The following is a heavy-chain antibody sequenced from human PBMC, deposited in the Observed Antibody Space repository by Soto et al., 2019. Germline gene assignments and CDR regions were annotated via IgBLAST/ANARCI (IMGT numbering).Heavy chain of an antibody. CDR3: AKRRERYYDFWSARAPSWFDP. CDR1: GGSFSGYY. V-gene: IGHV4-34*01. D-gene: IGHD3-3*01. Sequence: ETLSLTCAVYGGSFSGYYWSWIRQPPGKGLEWIGEIYHSGSTKYNPSLKRRVTLSVDTSKNQFSLKLSSVTVADTAVYYCAKRRERYYDFWSARAPSWFDPWGQGTLVTVSS. J-gene: IGHJ5*02. CDR2: IYHSGST.